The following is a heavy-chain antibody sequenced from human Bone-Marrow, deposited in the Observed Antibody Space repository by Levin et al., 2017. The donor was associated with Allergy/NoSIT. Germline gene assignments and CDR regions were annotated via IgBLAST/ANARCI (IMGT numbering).Heavy chain of an antibody. J-gene: IGHJ4*02. V-gene: IGHV4-39*01. CDR1: SGSISSSNYY. CDR3: VRQTYDSSWYWIDY. D-gene: IGHD6-13*01. CDR2: IYYSGTT. Sequence: SETLSLTCTVSSGSISSSNYYWGWIRQPPGKGLEWIGTIYYSGTTYYNPSLKSRITISVDTSKNQFSLNLSSVTAADTAVYYYVRQTYDSSWYWIDYWAQGTLVTVSS.